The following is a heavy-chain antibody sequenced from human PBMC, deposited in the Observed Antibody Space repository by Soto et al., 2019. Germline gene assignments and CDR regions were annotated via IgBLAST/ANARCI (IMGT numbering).Heavy chain of an antibody. D-gene: IGHD3-10*01. CDR3: ASSYGSGSRAFDY. CDR1: GDTFNFYS. V-gene: IGHV1-69*02. J-gene: IGHJ4*02. CDR2: VNPIVSMS. Sequence: QVQLVQSGAEVKRPGSSVKVSCKASGDTFNFYSINWVRQAPGLGLEWMGRVNPIVSMSNYAQKFQCRVTMTADKSTRTAYMELSSLRSEDTAIYYCASSYGSGSRAFDYWGQGALVTVSS.